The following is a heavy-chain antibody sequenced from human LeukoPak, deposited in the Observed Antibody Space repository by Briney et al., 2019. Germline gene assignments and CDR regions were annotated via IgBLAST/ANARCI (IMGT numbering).Heavy chain of an antibody. CDR1: GGSISSYY. D-gene: IGHD6-13*01. J-gene: IGHJ5*02. CDR2: IYYSGST. V-gene: IGHV4-59*08. CDR3: ARRRSSSWNHNWFDP. Sequence: SETLSLTCAVSGGSISSYYWSWIRQPPEKGLEWIGYIYYSGSTNYSPSLKSRVTISVDTSKNQFSLKLSSVTAADTAVYYCARRRSSSWNHNWFDPWGQGTLVTVSS.